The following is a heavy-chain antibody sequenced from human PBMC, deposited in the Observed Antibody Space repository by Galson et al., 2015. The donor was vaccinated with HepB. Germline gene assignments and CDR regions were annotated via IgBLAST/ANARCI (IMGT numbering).Heavy chain of an antibody. CDR1: GFTFSSYG. Sequence: SLRLSCAASGFTFSSYGMHWVRQAPGKGLEWVAVISYDGSNKYYADSVKGRFTISRDNSKNTLYLQMNSLRAEDTAVYYCAKGGYTYSSSWLGPIGPNYYYYYGMDVWGQGTTVTVSS. CDR2: ISYDGSNK. J-gene: IGHJ6*02. D-gene: IGHD6-13*01. CDR3: AKGGYTYSSSWLGPIGPNYYYYYGMDV. V-gene: IGHV3-30*18.